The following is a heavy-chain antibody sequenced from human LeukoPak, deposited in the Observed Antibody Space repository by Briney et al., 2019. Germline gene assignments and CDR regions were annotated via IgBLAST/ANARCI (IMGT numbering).Heavy chain of an antibody. V-gene: IGHV3-9*01. Sequence: PGGSLRLSCATSGFTFNNYAMHWVRQAPGKGLEWVSGISWNSGSIGYADSVKGRFTISRDNAKNSLYLQMNSLRAEDTAVYYCARDPNWNYEGFDYWGQGTLVTVSS. CDR2: ISWNSGSI. J-gene: IGHJ4*02. D-gene: IGHD1-7*01. CDR3: ARDPNWNYEGFDY. CDR1: GFTFNNYA.